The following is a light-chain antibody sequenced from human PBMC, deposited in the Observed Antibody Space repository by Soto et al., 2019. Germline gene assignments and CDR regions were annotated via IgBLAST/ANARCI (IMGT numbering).Light chain of an antibody. J-gene: IGLJ1*01. V-gene: IGLV2-14*01. Sequence: LTQPASVSGSPGQSITISCTGTSSDVGGYNYVSWYQQLPGKAPKLMIYDVSDRPSGVSNRFSGPKSGNTASLTISGLQTEDEADYYCSSYTSSSLYVFGTGTKVTVL. CDR3: SSYTSSSLYV. CDR1: SSDVGGYNY. CDR2: DVS.